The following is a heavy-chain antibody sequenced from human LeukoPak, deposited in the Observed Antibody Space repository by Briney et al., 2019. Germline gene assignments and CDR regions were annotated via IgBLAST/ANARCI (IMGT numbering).Heavy chain of an antibody. CDR1: GGSFSGYY. V-gene: IGHV4-34*01. Sequence: SETLSLTCAVYGGSFSGYYWSWIRQPPGKGLEWIGEINHSGSTNYNPSLKSRVSISVDTSKNQSSLKLSSVTAADTAVYYCARGRVNWNYVTFAFDYWGQGTLVSVSS. CDR3: ARGRVNWNYVTFAFDY. J-gene: IGHJ4*02. D-gene: IGHD1-7*01. CDR2: INHSGST.